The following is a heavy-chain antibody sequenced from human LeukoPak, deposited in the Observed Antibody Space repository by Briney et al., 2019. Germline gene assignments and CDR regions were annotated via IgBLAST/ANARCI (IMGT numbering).Heavy chain of an antibody. CDR3: ARHKLLISTNPYYDFWSGYYSWDY. V-gene: IGHV3-21*01. Sequence: PGGSLRLSCAASGFTFSSYSMNWVRQAPGKGLEWVSSISSSSSYIYYADSVKGRFTISRDNAKNSLYLQMNSLRAEDTAVYYCARHKLLISTNPYYDFWSGYYSWDYRGQGTLVTVS. CDR1: GFTFSSYS. J-gene: IGHJ4*02. CDR2: ISSSSSYI. D-gene: IGHD3-3*01.